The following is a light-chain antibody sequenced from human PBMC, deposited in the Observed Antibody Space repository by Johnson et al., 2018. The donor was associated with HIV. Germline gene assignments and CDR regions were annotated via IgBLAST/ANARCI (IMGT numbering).Light chain of an antibody. V-gene: IGLV1-51*02. CDR3: GTWDSSLTAGGG. CDR2: KND. J-gene: IGLJ1*01. Sequence: QSVLTQSPSVSAAPGQKVTISCSGSSSTIGNNYVSWYQLLPGTAPKLLIYKNDKRPSGIPDRFSGSKSGTSATLGIAGLQTGDEADYYCGTWDSSLTAGGGFGTGTKVTVL. CDR1: SSTIGNNY.